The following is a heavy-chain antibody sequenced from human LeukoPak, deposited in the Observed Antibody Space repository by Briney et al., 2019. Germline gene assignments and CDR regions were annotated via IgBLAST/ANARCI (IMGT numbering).Heavy chain of an antibody. CDR1: GYTFTGYY. V-gene: IGHV1-2*02. CDR2: IVPKSGGT. CDR3: AXXXXXADGVCPDVFES. Sequence: ASVKVSCKASGYTFTGYYIHWVRQAPGQGLEWMGWIVPKSGGTHYAQNFQGRVTMTRDTSINTAYFDLRNLRSYDPAVYYCAXXXXXADGVCPDVFESWGQGTLVIVSS. D-gene: IGHD2-8*02. J-gene: IGHJ4*02.